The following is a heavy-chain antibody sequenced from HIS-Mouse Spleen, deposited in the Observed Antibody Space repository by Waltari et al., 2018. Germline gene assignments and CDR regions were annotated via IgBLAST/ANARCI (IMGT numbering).Heavy chain of an antibody. V-gene: IGHV4-39*07. CDR2: IYYSGST. CDR3: ARRVGGITGTTGAFDI. Sequence: QLQLQESGPGLVKPSETLSLTCTVSGGPISSSRYYWGWSRQPPGKGLEWSGSIYYSGSTYYNPSLKSRVTISVDTSKNQFSLKLSSVTAADTAVYYCARRVGGITGTTGAFDIWGQGTMVTVSS. J-gene: IGHJ3*02. D-gene: IGHD1-20*01. CDR1: GGPISSSRYY.